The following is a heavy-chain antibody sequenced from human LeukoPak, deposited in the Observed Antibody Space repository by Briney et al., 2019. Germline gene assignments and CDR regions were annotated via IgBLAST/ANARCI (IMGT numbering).Heavy chain of an antibody. CDR2: IIPIFGST. D-gene: IGHD2-21*02. Sequence: ASVKVSCKVSGGTFSSFTISWVRQAPGQGLEWMGGIIPIFGSTNYAQKFQGRVTNTADDSTSTAYMEVTSLTSDDTAVYYCARGYDVGDCVPYTYWGQGTLVIVSS. CDR3: ARGYDVGDCVPYTY. V-gene: IGHV1-69*13. CDR1: GGTFSSFT. J-gene: IGHJ4*02.